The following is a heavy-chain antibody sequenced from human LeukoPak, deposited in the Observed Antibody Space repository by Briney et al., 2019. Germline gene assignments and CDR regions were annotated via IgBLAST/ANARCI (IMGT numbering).Heavy chain of an antibody. V-gene: IGHV4-39*01. J-gene: IGHJ5*02. Sequence: PSETLSLTCTVSGGSISSYYWGWIRQPPGKGLEWIGRIYYSGSTYYNPSLKSRVTISVDTSKNQFSLKLSSVTAADTAVYYCARQIRTYSSGWYNWFDPWGQGTLVTVSS. D-gene: IGHD6-19*01. CDR1: GGSISSYY. CDR3: ARQIRTYSSGWYNWFDP. CDR2: IYYSGST.